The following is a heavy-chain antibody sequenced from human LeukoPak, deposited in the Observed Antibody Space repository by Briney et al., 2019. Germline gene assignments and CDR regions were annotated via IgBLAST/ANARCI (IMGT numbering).Heavy chain of an antibody. CDR2: ISSSSSYI. CDR1: GFTFSSYS. Sequence: PGGSLRLSCAASGFTFSSYSMNWVRQAPGKGLEWVSSISSSSSYIYYADSVKGRFTISRDNAKNSLYLQMNSLRAEDTAVYYCARVITMIRGVIDYWGQGTLVTVSP. J-gene: IGHJ4*02. D-gene: IGHD3-10*01. V-gene: IGHV3-21*01. CDR3: ARVITMIRGVIDY.